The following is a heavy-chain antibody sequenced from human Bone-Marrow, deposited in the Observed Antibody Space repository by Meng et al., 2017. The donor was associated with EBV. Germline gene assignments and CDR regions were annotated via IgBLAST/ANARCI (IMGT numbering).Heavy chain of an antibody. Sequence: QVQLLQSGAEVKKPGSSVKVSCRTSGGTFRSDAVSWVRQATGQGLEWMGRLIPMVGAPHYAQKFQGRVTIIADESTSTHSMELSSLRSEDTDMYYCASESGRGFTPDYWGQGTLVTVDS. D-gene: IGHD3-10*01. CDR1: GGTFRSDA. J-gene: IGHJ4*02. V-gene: IGHV1-69*18. CDR2: LIPMVGAP. CDR3: ASESGRGFTPDY.